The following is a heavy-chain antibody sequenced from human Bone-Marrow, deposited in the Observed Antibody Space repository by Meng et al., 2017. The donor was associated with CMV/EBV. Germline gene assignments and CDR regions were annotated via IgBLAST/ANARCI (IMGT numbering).Heavy chain of an antibody. CDR3: ARGQVWYRFLESFDY. D-gene: IGHD3-3*01. CDR2: MNPNSGNT. Sequence: ASVKVSCKTSGYTFTGYQMDWVRQAPGQGLEWMGWMNPNSGNTGYAQKFQGRVTMTRNTSISTAYMELSSLRSEDTAVYYCARGQVWYRFLESFDYWGQGTLVTVSS. J-gene: IGHJ4*02. CDR1: GYTFTGYQ. V-gene: IGHV1-8*02.